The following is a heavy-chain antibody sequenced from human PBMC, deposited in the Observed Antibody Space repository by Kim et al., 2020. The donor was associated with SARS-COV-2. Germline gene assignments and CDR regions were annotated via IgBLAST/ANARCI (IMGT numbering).Heavy chain of an antibody. CDR1: GFTVSSNY. D-gene: IGHD3-16*01. J-gene: IGHJ6*02. Sequence: GGSLRLSCAASGFTVSSNYMSWVRQAPGKGLEWVSVIYSGGSTYYADSVKGRFTISRDNSKNTLYLQMNSLRAEDTAVYYCARGDGGGYYYYGMDVWGPGTTVTVSS. V-gene: IGHV3-53*01. CDR2: IYSGGST. CDR3: ARGDGGGYYYYGMDV.